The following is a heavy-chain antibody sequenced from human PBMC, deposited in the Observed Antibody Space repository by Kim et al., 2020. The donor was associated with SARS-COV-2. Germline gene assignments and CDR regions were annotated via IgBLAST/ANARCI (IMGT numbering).Heavy chain of an antibody. Sequence: YADSVKGRFTISRDNAKNSLYLQMNSLRAEDTAVYYCARDQDYYDSSLDYWGQGTLVTVSS. CDR3: ARDQDYYDSSLDY. D-gene: IGHD3-22*01. V-gene: IGHV3-21*01. J-gene: IGHJ4*02.